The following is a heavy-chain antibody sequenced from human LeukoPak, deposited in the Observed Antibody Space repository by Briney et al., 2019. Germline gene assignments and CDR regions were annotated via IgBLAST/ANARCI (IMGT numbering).Heavy chain of an antibody. Sequence: PGGSLRLSCAASGFTFSNYWMSWVRQAPGKGLEWVANIKQDGSEKYYVDSVKGRFTVSRDNAKNSLYLQMNSLRAEDTAVYYCASQIIAVFRNEYWGQGTLVTVSS. D-gene: IGHD6-19*01. J-gene: IGHJ4*02. V-gene: IGHV3-7*01. CDR3: ASQIIAVFRNEY. CDR1: GFTFSNYW. CDR2: IKQDGSEK.